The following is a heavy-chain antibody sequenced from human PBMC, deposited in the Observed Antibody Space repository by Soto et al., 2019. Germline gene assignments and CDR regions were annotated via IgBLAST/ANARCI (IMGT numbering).Heavy chain of an antibody. D-gene: IGHD1-7*01. CDR3: ARSSGLELGRHYYMYV. Sequence: GESLKISCKGSGYSFTSYWIGWVRQMPGKGLEWMGIIYPGDSDTRYSPSFQGQVTISADKSISTAYLQWSSLKAPDTAMYYCARSSGLELGRHYYMYVWGKGTTVTVSS. CDR1: GYSFTSYW. V-gene: IGHV5-51*01. CDR2: IYPGDSDT. J-gene: IGHJ6*03.